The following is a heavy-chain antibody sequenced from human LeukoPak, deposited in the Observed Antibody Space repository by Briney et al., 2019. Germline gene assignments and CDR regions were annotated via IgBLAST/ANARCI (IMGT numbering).Heavy chain of an antibody. CDR1: GYSFTSYW. CDR3: ARQYCSGGSCYFIDY. CDR2: IDPSDSYT. D-gene: IGHD2-15*01. Sequence: GESLKISCKGSGYSFTSYWISWVRQMPGKGLEWMVRIDPSDSYTNYSPSFQGHVTISADKSISTAYLQWSSLKASDTAMYYCARQYCSGGSCYFIDYWGQGTLVTVPS. J-gene: IGHJ4*02. V-gene: IGHV5-10-1*01.